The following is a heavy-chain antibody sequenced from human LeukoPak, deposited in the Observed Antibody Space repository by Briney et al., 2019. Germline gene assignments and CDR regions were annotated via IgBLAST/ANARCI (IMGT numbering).Heavy chain of an antibody. CDR2: INGDGNIT. J-gene: IGHJ4*02. D-gene: IGHD3-10*01. Sequence: RGSLRLSCGASGFTFRSYWMHWVRQAPGKGLVWVSGINGDGNITTYADSVKGRFTISRDNAESTVYLQMSSLRDEDTAVYFCLRDFPSGYWGQGTLVTVSS. CDR3: LRDFPSGY. CDR1: GFTFRSYW. V-gene: IGHV3-74*03.